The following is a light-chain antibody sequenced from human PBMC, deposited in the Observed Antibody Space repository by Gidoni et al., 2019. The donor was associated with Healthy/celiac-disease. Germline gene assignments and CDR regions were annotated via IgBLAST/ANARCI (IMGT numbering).Light chain of an antibody. V-gene: IGKV1-27*01. Sequence: IQMTQSPSALSASVGDRVTITCRASQSISNYLAWYQQKPGKVPKLLIYAASSLQSGGPSRFSGSGSWTEFTLTISSLQPADVATDYCHQYYSAPWTFGQGTKVEIK. CDR1: QSISNY. CDR3: HQYYSAPWT. CDR2: AAS. J-gene: IGKJ1*01.